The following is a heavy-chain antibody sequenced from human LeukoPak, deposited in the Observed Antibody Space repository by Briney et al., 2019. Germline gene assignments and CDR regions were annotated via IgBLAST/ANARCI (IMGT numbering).Heavy chain of an antibody. CDR1: GGSISSYY. J-gene: IGHJ4*02. Sequence: SETLSLTCTVSGGSISSYYWSWIRKPPGTGLEWIGYIYYSGSTNYNPSLKSRVTISVDTSKNQFSLKLSSVTAADTAVYYCARHARTYEQQLVLQSWGQGTLVTVSS. CDR3: ARHARTYEQQLVLQS. V-gene: IGHV4-59*08. D-gene: IGHD6-13*01. CDR2: IYYSGST.